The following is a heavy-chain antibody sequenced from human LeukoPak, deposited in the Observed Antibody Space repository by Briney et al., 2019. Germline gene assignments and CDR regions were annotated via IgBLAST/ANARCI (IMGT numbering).Heavy chain of an antibody. CDR2: IYYSGST. D-gene: IGHD1-26*01. CDR3: ARLSQRSGSYYFTRDNWFDP. CDR1: GGSISSYY. V-gene: IGHV4-59*01. J-gene: IGHJ5*02. Sequence: TLSLTCTVSGGSISSYYWSWIRKPPGKGLEWIGYIYYSGSTNYNPSLKSRVTISVDTSKNQFSLKLSSVTAADTAVYYCARLSQRSGSYYFTRDNWFDPWGQGTLVTVSS.